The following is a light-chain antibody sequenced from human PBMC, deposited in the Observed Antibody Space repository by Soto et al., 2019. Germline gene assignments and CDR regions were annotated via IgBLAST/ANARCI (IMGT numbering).Light chain of an antibody. CDR1: QSLSSSF. J-gene: IGKJ1*01. V-gene: IGKV3-20*01. CDR3: HQYGSSPRT. CDR2: SAS. Sequence: EIVLTQSPGTLSLSPGQRATLSCRSSQSLSSSFLAWYQQKPGQAPRLVSYSASRGATGFPARFSGSGSGTDFTLTISRLEPEDFEVYYCHQYGSSPRTFGQGTKVDIK.